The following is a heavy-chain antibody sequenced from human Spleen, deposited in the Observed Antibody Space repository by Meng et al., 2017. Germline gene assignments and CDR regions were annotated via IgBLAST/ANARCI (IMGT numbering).Heavy chain of an antibody. V-gene: IGHV4-34*01. D-gene: IGHD2-15*01. CDR2: INHSGST. CDR3: ARAANGGGSPRYYYYYGMDV. J-gene: IGHJ6*02. CDR1: GGSFSGYY. Sequence: SETLSLTCAVYGGSFSGYYWSWIRQPPGKGLEWIGEINHSGSTNYNPSLKSRVTISVDTSKNQFSLKLSSVTPEDTAVYYCARAANGGGSPRYYYYYGMDVWGQGTTVTVSS.